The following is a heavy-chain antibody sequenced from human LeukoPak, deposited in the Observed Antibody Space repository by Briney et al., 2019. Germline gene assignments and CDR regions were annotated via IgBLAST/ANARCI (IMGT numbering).Heavy chain of an antibody. J-gene: IGHJ5*02. Sequence: GGSLRLSCAASGFTFSDYYMSWIRQAPGKGLEWVSYISFSGSPTQYADSVKGRFTTSRDNAKNSLYLEMSNLRAEDTAVYYCARDAFRGYQFDPWGQGALVTVSS. V-gene: IGHV3-11*04. D-gene: IGHD5-12*01. CDR3: ARDAFRGYQFDP. CDR2: ISFSGSPT. CDR1: GFTFSDYY.